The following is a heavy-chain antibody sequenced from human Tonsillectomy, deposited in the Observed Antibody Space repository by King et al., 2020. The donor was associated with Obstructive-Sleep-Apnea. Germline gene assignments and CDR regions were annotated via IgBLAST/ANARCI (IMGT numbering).Heavy chain of an antibody. V-gene: IGHV4-31*03. CDR3: ARGVRGVIVPKPNWFDP. CDR1: GGSISSGGYY. J-gene: IGHJ5*02. Sequence: QLQESGPGLVKPSQTLSLTCTVSGGSISSGGYYWSWIRQHPGKGLEWIGSIYYSGSTYYNPSLKSRVTISVDTSKNQFSLKLSSVTAADTAVYYCARGVRGVIVPKPNWFDPWGQGTLVTVSS. D-gene: IGHD3-10*01. CDR2: IYYSGST.